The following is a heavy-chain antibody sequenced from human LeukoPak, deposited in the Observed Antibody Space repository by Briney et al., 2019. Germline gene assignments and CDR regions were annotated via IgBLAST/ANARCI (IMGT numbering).Heavy chain of an antibody. CDR3: ASEERWLQSIRGYYFDY. Sequence: ASVEVSCKASGYTFTGYYMHWVRQAPGQGLEWMGWINPNSGGTNYAQKFQGRVTMTRDTSISTAYMELSSLRSEDTAVYYCASEERWLQSIRGYYFDYWGQGTLVTVSS. J-gene: IGHJ4*02. D-gene: IGHD5-24*01. CDR2: INPNSGGT. CDR1: GYTFTGYY. V-gene: IGHV1-2*02.